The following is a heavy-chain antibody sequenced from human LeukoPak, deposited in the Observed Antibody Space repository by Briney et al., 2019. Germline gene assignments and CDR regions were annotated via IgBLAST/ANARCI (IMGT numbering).Heavy chain of an antibody. CDR2: INPNSGGT. D-gene: IGHD6-6*01. CDR3: ARDVSRSSSSPY. V-gene: IGHV1-2*02. Sequence: GASAKVSCKASGYTFTGYYMHWVRQAPGQGLEWMGWINPNSGGTNYAQKFQGRVTMTRDTSISTAYMELSRLRSDDTAVYYCARDVSRSSSSPYWGQGTLVTVSS. J-gene: IGHJ4*02. CDR1: GYTFTGYY.